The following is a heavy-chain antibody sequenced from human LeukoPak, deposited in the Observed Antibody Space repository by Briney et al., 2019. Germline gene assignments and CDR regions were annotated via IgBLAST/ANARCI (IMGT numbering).Heavy chain of an antibody. V-gene: IGHV3-21*01. J-gene: IGHJ4*02. D-gene: IGHD4-23*01. CDR2: IFSRSESI. Sequence: GGSLRLSCAASGFTFGAYTINWVRQAPGKGLEGVSCIFSRSESILYADSVKGRFTISRDNSKNTLYLQMNSLRAEDTAVYYCAKDLGDYDGNSDLNYWGQGTLVTVSS. CDR1: GFTFGAYT. CDR3: AKDLGDYDGNSDLNY.